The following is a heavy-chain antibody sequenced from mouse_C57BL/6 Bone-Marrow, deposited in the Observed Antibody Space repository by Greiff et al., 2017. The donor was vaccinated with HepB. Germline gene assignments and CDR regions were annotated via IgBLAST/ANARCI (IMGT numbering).Heavy chain of an antibody. D-gene: IGHD2-2*01. CDR3: AREGYDSY. CDR2: INPYNGGT. CDR1: GYTFTDYY. V-gene: IGHV1-19*01. Sequence: VQLKQSGPVLVKPGASVKMSCKASGYTFTDYYMNWVKQSHGKSLEWIGVINPYNGGTSYNQKFKGKATLTVDKSSSTAYMELNSLTSDDSAVYYCAREGYDSYWGQGTTLTVSS. J-gene: IGHJ2*01.